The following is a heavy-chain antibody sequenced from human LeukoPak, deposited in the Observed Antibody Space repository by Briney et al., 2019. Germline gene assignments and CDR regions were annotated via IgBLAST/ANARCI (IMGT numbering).Heavy chain of an antibody. D-gene: IGHD3-22*01. V-gene: IGHV4-31*03. CDR1: GGSISSGGYY. CDR2: IYYSGST. Sequence: SETLSLTCTVSGGSISSGGYYWSWIRQHPGKGLEWIGYIYYSGSTYYNPSLKSRVTISVDTSKNQFSLKLSSVTAADTAVYYCARDTVIDSTPAGFDYWGQGTLVTVSS. J-gene: IGHJ4*02. CDR3: ARDTVIDSTPAGFDY.